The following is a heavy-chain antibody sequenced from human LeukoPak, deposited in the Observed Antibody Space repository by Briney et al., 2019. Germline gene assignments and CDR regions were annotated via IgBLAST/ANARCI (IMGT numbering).Heavy chain of an antibody. CDR1: GGSFGNYY. D-gene: IGHD4-17*01. Sequence: SETLSLTCTVSGGSFGNYYWSWIRQHPGKGLEWIGYIYYSGSTYYNPSLKSRVTISVDTSKNQFSLKLSSVTAADTAVYYCARVIKAMTTVTKAKGWYFDLWGRGTLVTVSS. V-gene: IGHV4-31*03. CDR3: ARVIKAMTTVTKAKGWYFDL. CDR2: IYYSGST. J-gene: IGHJ2*01.